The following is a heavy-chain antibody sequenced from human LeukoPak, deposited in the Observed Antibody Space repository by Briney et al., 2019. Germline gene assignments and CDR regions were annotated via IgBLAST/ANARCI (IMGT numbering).Heavy chain of an antibody. Sequence: ASVKVSCKTSGYTFTDFYLHWVRQAPGQGLEWMGWINPNSGGTNYAQEFQGRVTMTRDTSISTAYMELSRLRSDDTAVYYCARGRWNYFFLLDYWGQGTLVTVSS. CDR2: INPNSGGT. CDR1: GYTFTDFY. V-gene: IGHV1-2*02. CDR3: ARGRWNYFFLLDY. D-gene: IGHD1-7*01. J-gene: IGHJ4*02.